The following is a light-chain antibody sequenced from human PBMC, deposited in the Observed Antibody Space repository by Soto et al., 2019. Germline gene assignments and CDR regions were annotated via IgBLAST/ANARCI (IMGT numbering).Light chain of an antibody. CDR1: QRIASY. V-gene: IGKV1-39*01. Sequence: DIQMTQSPSSLSASVGDRVTITCRASQRIASYLNWYQQKPGKAPKLLIYAASRLQSGVPSRFSGSGSGTDFTLTISSLQPEDYATYYCQQSYSTPLYTFGQGTKLEMK. CDR3: QQSYSTPLYT. CDR2: AAS. J-gene: IGKJ2*01.